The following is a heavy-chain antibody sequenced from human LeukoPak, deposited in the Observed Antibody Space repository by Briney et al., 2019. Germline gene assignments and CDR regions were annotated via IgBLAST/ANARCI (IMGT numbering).Heavy chain of an antibody. D-gene: IGHD3-3*01. V-gene: IGHV4-38-2*01. CDR1: GYSISSGYY. CDR2: IYHSGST. CDR3: ASQQGDFWSGYSYNWFDP. J-gene: IGHJ5*02. Sequence: SETLSLTCAVSGYSISSGYYWGWIRQPPGKGLEWIGSIYHSGSTYYNPSLKSRVTISVDTSKNQFSLKLSSVTAADTAVYYCASQQGDFWSGYSYNWFDPWGQGTLVTVSS.